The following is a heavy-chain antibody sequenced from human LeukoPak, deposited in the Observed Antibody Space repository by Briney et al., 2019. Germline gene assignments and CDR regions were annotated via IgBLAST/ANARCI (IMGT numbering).Heavy chain of an antibody. CDR1: GFTFSSYA. Sequence: GGSLRLSCAASGFTFSSYAMHWVRQAPGKGLEWVAVISYDGSNKYYADSVKGRFTISRDNSKNTLYLQMNSLRAEDTAVYYCARDLEASSSVWYETFDYWGQGTLVTVSS. CDR3: ARDLEASSSVWYETFDY. J-gene: IGHJ4*02. V-gene: IGHV3-30-3*01. D-gene: IGHD6-19*01. CDR2: ISYDGSNK.